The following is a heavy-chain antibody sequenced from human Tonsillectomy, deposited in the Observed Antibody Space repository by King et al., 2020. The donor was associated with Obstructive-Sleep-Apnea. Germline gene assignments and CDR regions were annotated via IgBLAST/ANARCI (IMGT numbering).Heavy chain of an antibody. V-gene: IGHV3-30*03. CDR3: TSEYSSSWYRIFDY. D-gene: IGHD6-13*01. Sequence: VQLVESGGGVVQPGRSLRLSCAASGFTFRTYGMHWVRQAPGKGLEWVATISYDGTNRFYADSVRGRFTISRDNSKNSLYLQMNSLRAEDTALYFCTSEYSSSWYRIFDYWGQGTLVTVSS. J-gene: IGHJ4*02. CDR1: GFTFRTYG. CDR2: ISYDGTNR.